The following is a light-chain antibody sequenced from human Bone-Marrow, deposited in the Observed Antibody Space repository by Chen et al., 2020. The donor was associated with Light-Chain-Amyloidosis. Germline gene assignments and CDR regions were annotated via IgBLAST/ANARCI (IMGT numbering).Light chain of an antibody. CDR3: QQSYSNPRT. V-gene: IGKV1-39*01. CDR1: QNIGTF. Sequence: DIQMTQSPPSLSASLGARVTITCRASQNIGTFLHWYQQKSGKAPKLLIFAASTLQGEVPSRFTGSGSGTDFILTINSLQLEDVATYYCQQSYSNPRTFGQGTKVEIK. J-gene: IGKJ2*02. CDR2: AAS.